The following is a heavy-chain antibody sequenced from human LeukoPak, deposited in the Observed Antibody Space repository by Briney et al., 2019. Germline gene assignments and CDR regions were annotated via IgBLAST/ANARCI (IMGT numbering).Heavy chain of an antibody. V-gene: IGHV3-21*01. CDR2: ISSSSSYI. J-gene: IGHJ3*02. CDR3: ARYLTGWSSSYI. Sequence: GGSLRLSCAASGFTFSSYSMNWVRQAPGKGLEWVSSISSSSSYIYYADSVKGRFTISRDNAKNSLYLQMNSLRAEDTAVYYCARYLTGWSSSYIWGQGTTVTVSS. CDR1: GFTFSSYS. D-gene: IGHD6-19*01.